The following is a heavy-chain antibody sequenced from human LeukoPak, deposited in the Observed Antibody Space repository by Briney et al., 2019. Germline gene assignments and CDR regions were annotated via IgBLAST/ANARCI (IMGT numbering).Heavy chain of an antibody. CDR1: GFTFSSYA. CDR2: IKQDGSEK. J-gene: IGHJ4*02. Sequence: GGSLRLSCAASGFTFSSYAMSWVRQAPGKGLEWVANIKQDGSEKYYVDSVKGRFTISRDNAKNSLYLQMNRLRAEDTAVYYCARAPVVVTYYFDYWGQGTLVTVSS. D-gene: IGHD2-21*02. CDR3: ARAPVVVTYYFDY. V-gene: IGHV3-7*01.